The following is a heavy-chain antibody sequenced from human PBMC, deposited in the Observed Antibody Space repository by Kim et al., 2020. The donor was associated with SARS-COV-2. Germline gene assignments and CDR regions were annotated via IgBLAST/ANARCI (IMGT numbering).Heavy chain of an antibody. V-gene: IGHV3-73*01. J-gene: IGHJ3*02. CDR1: GFTFSGST. D-gene: IGHD6-19*01. Sequence: GGSLRLSCAASGFTFSGSTMHWVRQASGKGLEWVGRIRSKANSYSTAYAASVKNRFTISRDDSKNTAYLQMNSLKTAVTAVYYCTRVEPIPGGWYDAIDIWGQGTMVTVSS. CDR2: IRSKANSYST. CDR3: TRVEPIPGGWYDAIDI.